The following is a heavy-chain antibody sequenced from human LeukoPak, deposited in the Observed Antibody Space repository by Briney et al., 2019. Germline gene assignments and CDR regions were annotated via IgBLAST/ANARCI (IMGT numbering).Heavy chain of an antibody. CDR3: TRLSGITMVRDFDY. J-gene: IGHJ4*02. CDR1: GGSLSSCSYY. Sequence: WETLGLTCAVSGGSLSSCSYYWGWSRQPPGKGLVWVGSFYYSGSTYADPSLQSRVTISLNTSKKLFCLKRSSVTAADTAVYYFTRLSGITMVRDFDYWGQGALVTVSS. D-gene: IGHD3-10*01. CDR2: FYYSGST. V-gene: IGHV4-39*01.